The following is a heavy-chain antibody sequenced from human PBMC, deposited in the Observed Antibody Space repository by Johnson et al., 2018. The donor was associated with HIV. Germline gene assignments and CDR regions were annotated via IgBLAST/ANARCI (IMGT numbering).Heavy chain of an antibody. J-gene: IGHJ3*02. V-gene: IGHV3-30*03. D-gene: IGHD1-26*01. CDR1: GFTFSSYG. CDR2: ISYDGSTK. CDR3: ARDWSWRGSLKGGGAFDI. Sequence: QVHLVESGGGVVQPGRSLRLSCAASGFTFSSYGMHWVRQAPGKGLEWVAVISYDGSTKYYADSVKGRFTISRDNSENTLYLQMNSLRAEDTAGFFGARDWSWRGSLKGGGAFDIWGQGTLVTVSA.